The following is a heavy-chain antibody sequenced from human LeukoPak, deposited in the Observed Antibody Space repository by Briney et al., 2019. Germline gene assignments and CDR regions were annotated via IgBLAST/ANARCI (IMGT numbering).Heavy chain of an antibody. CDR2: INPSGGST. V-gene: IGHV1-46*01. J-gene: IGHJ4*02. D-gene: IGHD6-19*01. CDR1: GYTFISYY. Sequence: GASVKVSCKASGYTFISYYMHWVRQAPGQGLEWMGIINPSGGSTSYAQKFQGRVTMTRDTSTSTVYMELSSLRSEDTAVYYCARDKTRTGYSSGWSCDYWGQGTLVTVSS. CDR3: ARDKTRTGYSSGWSCDY.